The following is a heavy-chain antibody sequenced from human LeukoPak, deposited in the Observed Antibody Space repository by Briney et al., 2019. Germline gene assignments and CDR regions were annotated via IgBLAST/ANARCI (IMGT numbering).Heavy chain of an antibody. J-gene: IGHJ6*03. V-gene: IGHV1-18*01. Sequence: ASVKVSCKASGYTFTSYDINWVRQATGQGLEWMGWISAYNGNTNYAQKLQGRVTMTTDTSTSTAYMELRSLRSDDTAVYYCAHMTTSTSYYYYYMDVWGKGTTVTVSS. CDR1: GYTFTSYD. CDR2: ISAYNGNT. D-gene: IGHD4-17*01. CDR3: AHMTTSTSYYYYYMDV.